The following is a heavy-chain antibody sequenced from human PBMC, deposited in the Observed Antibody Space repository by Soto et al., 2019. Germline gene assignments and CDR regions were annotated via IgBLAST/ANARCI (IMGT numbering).Heavy chain of an antibody. Sequence: GGSLRLSCAASGFTFSSYSMNWVRQAPGKGLEWVSYISSSSSTIYYADSVKGRFTISRDNAKNSLYLQMNSLRAEDTAVYYCARDYYGDPRAWDYWGQGTLVTVSS. J-gene: IGHJ4*02. CDR1: GFTFSSYS. CDR2: ISSSSSTI. V-gene: IGHV3-48*01. D-gene: IGHD4-17*01. CDR3: ARDYYGDPRAWDY.